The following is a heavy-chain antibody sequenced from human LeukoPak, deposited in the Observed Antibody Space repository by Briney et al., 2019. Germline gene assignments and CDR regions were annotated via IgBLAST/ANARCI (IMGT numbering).Heavy chain of an antibody. V-gene: IGHV3-23*01. CDR1: GFTFSSYA. D-gene: IGHD6-13*01. J-gene: IGHJ4*02. CDR3: ASYSSSWSRTFDY. CDR2: ISGSGGST. Sequence: GGSLRLSCAASGFTFSSYAMSWVRQAPGKGLEWVSAISGSGGSTYYADSVKGRFTISRDNSKNTLYLQMNSLRAEDTAVYYCASYSSSWSRTFDYWGQGTLVTVPS.